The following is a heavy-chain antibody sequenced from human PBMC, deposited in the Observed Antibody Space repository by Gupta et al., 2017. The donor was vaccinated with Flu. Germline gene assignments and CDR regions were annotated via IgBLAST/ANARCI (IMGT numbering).Heavy chain of an antibody. V-gene: IGHV3-49*02. CDR2: IRSRPYGGTT. CDR3: SRVGKFGDYVDFDY. D-gene: IGHD4-17*01. J-gene: IGHJ4*02. Sequence: APGKVLELVSFIRSRPYGGTTEYAASVKGRFTISRDDRNSIAYLQMNSLKTEDTGVYYCSRVGKFGDYVDFDYWGQGTLVTVSS.